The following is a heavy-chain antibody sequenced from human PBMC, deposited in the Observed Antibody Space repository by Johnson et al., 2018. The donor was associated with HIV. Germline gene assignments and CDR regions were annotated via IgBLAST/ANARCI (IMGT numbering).Heavy chain of an antibody. J-gene: IGHJ3*02. CDR3: AREEGNDILTRGDAFDI. Sequence: QVQLVESGGGLVKPGGSLRLSCAASGFPSGFTFSDYYMSWIRQAPGQGLECVSYISSSGRSIFYADSVQGRFPISRDHAKNSLSLQMNSLKVEDTAVYYCAREEGNDILTRGDAFDIWGQGTMVTVSS. CDR2: ISSSGRSI. D-gene: IGHD3-9*01. CDR1: GFTFSDYY. V-gene: IGHV3-11*04.